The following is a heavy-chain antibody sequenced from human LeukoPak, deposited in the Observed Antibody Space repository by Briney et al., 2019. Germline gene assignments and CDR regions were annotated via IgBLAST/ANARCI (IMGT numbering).Heavy chain of an antibody. D-gene: IGHD1-14*01. J-gene: IGHJ4*02. CDR3: VRRNRYDFEY. Sequence: GESLKISCKGSGYSFTTYWIGWVRQMPGKGQEWKALIYPDDSDIRYSPSFQSQVTISADKSMNTAYLQWSSLQASDTAMYYCVRRNRYDFEYWGQGSLVTVSS. CDR2: IYPDDSDI. CDR1: GYSFTTYW. V-gene: IGHV5-51*01.